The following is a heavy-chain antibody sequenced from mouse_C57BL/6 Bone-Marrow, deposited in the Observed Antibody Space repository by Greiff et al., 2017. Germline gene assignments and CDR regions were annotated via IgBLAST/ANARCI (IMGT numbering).Heavy chain of an antibody. Sequence: QVQLQQSGAELARPGASVKLSCKASGYTFTSYGISWVKQRTGQGLEWIGEIYPRSGNTYYNEKFKGKATLTADKSSSTAYMELRSLTSEDSAVYFCARDWSYAMDYWGQGTSVTVSS. CDR3: ARDWSYAMDY. V-gene: IGHV1-81*01. CDR2: IYPRSGNT. CDR1: GYTFTSYG. D-gene: IGHD4-1*01. J-gene: IGHJ4*01.